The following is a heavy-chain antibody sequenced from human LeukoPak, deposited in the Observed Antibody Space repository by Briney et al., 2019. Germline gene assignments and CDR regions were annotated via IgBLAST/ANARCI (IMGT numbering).Heavy chain of an antibody. CDR2: IYYSGSA. J-gene: IGHJ4*02. CDR3: ASDPEYYYFDY. CDR1: AGSISSSRYY. D-gene: IGHD2/OR15-2a*01. Sequence: SETLSLTCNVSAGSISSSRYYWAWIRQPPGKGLEWIGSIYYSGSAYYNPSLKSRVTISVDTSKNQFSLKLSSVTAADTAVYFCASDPEYYYFDYWGQGTLVTVSS. V-gene: IGHV4-39*01.